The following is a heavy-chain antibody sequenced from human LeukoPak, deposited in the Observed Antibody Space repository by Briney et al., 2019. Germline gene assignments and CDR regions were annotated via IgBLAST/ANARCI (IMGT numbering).Heavy chain of an antibody. CDR1: GFTLSTYA. CDR2: ISAGGGST. Sequence: PGGSLRLSCADSGFTLSTYAMTWVRQAPGKGLVWVSGISAGGGSTYYADSVKGRFTISRDNSKNTLYLQMNSLTVEDTAVYYCAKSPRSAADNWFDPWGQGTLVTVSS. J-gene: IGHJ5*02. V-gene: IGHV3-23*01. CDR3: AKSPRSAADNWFDP. D-gene: IGHD6-13*01.